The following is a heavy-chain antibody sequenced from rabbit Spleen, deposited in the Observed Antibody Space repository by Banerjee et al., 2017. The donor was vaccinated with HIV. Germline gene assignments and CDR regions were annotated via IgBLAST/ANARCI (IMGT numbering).Heavy chain of an antibody. Sequence: QEQLEESGGDLVKPEGSLTLTCTASGFSFRSSYYMYWFRQAPGKGLEWIGCIYSSNPITWYASWAKGRFTISKTSSTTVTLQMTSLTDADTATYFCARGGYGGHIYSMGLWGPGTLVTVS. D-gene: IGHD4-2*01. CDR2: IYSSNPIT. J-gene: IGHJ4*01. CDR3: ARGGYGGHIYSMGL. V-gene: IGHV1S45*01. CDR1: GFSFRSSYY.